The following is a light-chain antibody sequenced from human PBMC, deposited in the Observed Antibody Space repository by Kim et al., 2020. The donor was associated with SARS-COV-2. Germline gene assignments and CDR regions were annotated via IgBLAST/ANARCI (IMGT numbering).Light chain of an antibody. Sequence: ASVGDRVTITCRASQNIRSYLNWYQQKPGEAPKLLIYLASNLQYGVASRFSGSGSGTDFSLTISSLQPEDFATYYCQQSYNTPLTFGGGTKVDIK. J-gene: IGKJ4*01. CDR3: QQSYNTPLT. V-gene: IGKV1-39*01. CDR2: LAS. CDR1: QNIRSY.